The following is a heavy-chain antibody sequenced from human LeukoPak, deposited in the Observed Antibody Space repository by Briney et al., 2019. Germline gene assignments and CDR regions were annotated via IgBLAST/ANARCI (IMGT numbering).Heavy chain of an antibody. J-gene: IGHJ5*02. CDR2: IYNSGTT. V-gene: IGHV4-59*01. D-gene: IGHD3-10*01. CDR3: ARGGYYGSGNDFRFDP. CDR1: GGSISSNF. Sequence: SETLSLTCTVSGGSISSNFWSWIRQPPGKGLEYIGYIYNSGTTNYNPSLKSRVTISVDTSKNQLSLKLSSVTAADTAMYYCARGGYYGSGNDFRFDPWGQGTLVTVSS.